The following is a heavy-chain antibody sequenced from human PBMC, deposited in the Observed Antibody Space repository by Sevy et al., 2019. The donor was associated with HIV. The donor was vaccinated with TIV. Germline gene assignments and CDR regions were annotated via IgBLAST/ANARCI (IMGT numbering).Heavy chain of an antibody. Sequence: GGSLRLSCAASGFTFSNAWMSWVRQAPGKGLEWVGRIKSKTDGGTTDYAAPVKGRFTISRDDSKNTLYLQMNSLKTVDTAVYYCTTASTPQRSWYVLVSYYYYIDVRGKGTTVTVSS. V-gene: IGHV3-15*01. J-gene: IGHJ6*03. CDR1: GFTFSNAW. CDR3: TTASTPQRSWYVLVSYYYYIDV. CDR2: IKSKTDGGTT. D-gene: IGHD6-13*01.